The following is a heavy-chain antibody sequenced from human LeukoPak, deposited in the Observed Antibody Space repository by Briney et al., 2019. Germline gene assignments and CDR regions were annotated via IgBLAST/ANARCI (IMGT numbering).Heavy chain of an antibody. V-gene: IGHV3-21*01. Sequence: PGGSVRLSCASSGFTFSIYSMNWARQAPGKGLEWVSSISSSSSYIYYADSVKRRFTISGENAKNSLYLQMNSRRAEDTAVYYCAREGTVTVDLRFDPWGEGTLVTVSS. CDR3: AREGTVTVDLRFDP. J-gene: IGHJ5*02. CDR1: GFTFSIYS. D-gene: IGHD4-11*01. CDR2: ISSSSSYI.